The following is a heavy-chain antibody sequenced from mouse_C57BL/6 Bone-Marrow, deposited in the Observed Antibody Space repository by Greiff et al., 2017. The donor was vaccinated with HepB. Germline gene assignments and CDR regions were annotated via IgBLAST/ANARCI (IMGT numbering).Heavy chain of an antibody. Sequence: QVQLQQSDAELVKPGASVKISCKVSGYTFTDHTMHWMKQRPEQGLEWIGYIYPRDGSTKYNEKFKGKATLTADKSSSTAYMQRNSLTSEDSAVYFCADLLWLRRGYFDYWGQGTTLTVSS. J-gene: IGHJ2*01. CDR2: IYPRDGST. CDR3: ADLLWLRRGYFDY. V-gene: IGHV1-78*01. CDR1: GYTFTDHT. D-gene: IGHD2-2*01.